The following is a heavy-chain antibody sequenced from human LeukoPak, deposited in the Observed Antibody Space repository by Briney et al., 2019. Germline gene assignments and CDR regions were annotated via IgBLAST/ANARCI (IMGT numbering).Heavy chain of an antibody. D-gene: IGHD4-17*01. Sequence: PGGSLRLSCAVSGLTVSRNYMTWVRQAPGKGLEWVSLIYGDGNTAHADSAKGRFSISRDNSKNTVYLQMNSLSAEDTAVYYCARDQDYGFDYWGQGTLVTVSS. CDR2: IYGDGNT. J-gene: IGHJ4*02. V-gene: IGHV3-66*01. CDR1: GLTVSRNY. CDR3: ARDQDYGFDY.